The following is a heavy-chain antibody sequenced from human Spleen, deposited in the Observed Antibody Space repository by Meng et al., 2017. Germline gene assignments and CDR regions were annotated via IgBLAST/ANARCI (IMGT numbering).Heavy chain of an antibody. D-gene: IGHD2-8*02. CDR2: INPSSGVT. J-gene: IGHJ6*02. CDR1: GYTFTTYY. V-gene: IGHV1-46*01. CDR3: ARDKIILVGLDV. Sequence: ASVKVSCKASGYTFTTYYMHWVRQAPGQGLEWMGLINPSSGVTSYAQKFQGRLTMTRDTSTSTVSIELSSLRSEDTAVYYCARDKIILVGLDVWGQGTTVTVSS.